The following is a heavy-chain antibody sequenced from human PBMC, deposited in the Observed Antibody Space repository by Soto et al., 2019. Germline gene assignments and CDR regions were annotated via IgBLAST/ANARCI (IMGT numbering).Heavy chain of an antibody. CDR1: GGSFSGYY. CDR3: ARDKFPAMVRGVNVGFQH. J-gene: IGHJ1*01. V-gene: IGHV4-34*01. D-gene: IGHD3-10*01. Sequence: SETLSLTCAVYGGSFSGYYWSWIRQPPGKGLEWIGEINHSGSTNYNPSLKSRVTISVDTSKNQFSLKLSSVTAADMVVYYCARDKFPAMVRGVNVGFQHWGQGTLVTVS. CDR2: INHSGST.